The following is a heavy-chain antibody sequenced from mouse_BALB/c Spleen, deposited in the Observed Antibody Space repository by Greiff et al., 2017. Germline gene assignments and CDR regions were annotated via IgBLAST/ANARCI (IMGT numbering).Heavy chain of an antibody. CDR3: AREGIYGSDWYCGV. CDR1: GYTFTNYW. V-gene: IGHV1-63*02. Sequence: VQLQQSGAELVRPGTSVKISCTASGYTFTNYWLGWVKQRPGHGLEWIGDIYPGGGYTNYNEKFKGKATLTADTSSSTAYMQLSSLTSEDSAVYCSAREGIYGSDWYCGVWGAGTTVTVSA. D-gene: IGHD1-1*01. CDR2: IYPGGGYT. J-gene: IGHJ1*01.